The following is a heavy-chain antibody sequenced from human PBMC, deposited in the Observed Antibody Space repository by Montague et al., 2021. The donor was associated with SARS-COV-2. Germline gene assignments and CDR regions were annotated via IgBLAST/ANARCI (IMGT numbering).Heavy chain of an antibody. J-gene: IGHJ3*02. CDR1: GASVGSSD. CDR3: SSETITADAFDK. V-gene: IGHV4-59*02. D-gene: IGHD1-14*01. CDR2: FYSFGST. Sequence: SETLSLTCTVSGASVGSSDWCWTWLSPGKGLEWIGYFYSFGSTVYNPSLKSRATISNDTSKNQFSLKLRSVTAADTAVFYCSSETITADAFDKWGQGTMVTVSS.